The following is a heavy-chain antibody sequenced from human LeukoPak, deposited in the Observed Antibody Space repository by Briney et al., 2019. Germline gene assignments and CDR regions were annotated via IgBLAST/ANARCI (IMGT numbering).Heavy chain of an antibody. J-gene: IGHJ4*02. Sequence: GGSLRLSCAASGFTFSSYWMSWVRQAPGKGLEWVANIKQDGSEKYYVDSVKGRFTISRDNAKNSLYLQMNSLRAEDTAVYYCAKDRGTIFGVVIGIFDCWGQGTLVTVSS. CDR2: IKQDGSEK. V-gene: IGHV3-7*03. D-gene: IGHD3-3*01. CDR3: AKDRGTIFGVVIGIFDC. CDR1: GFTFSSYW.